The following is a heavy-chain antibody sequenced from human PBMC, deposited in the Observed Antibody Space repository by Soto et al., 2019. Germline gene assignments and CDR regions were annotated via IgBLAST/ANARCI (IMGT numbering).Heavy chain of an antibody. CDR1: GFTFSTST. CDR2: ISSSSTYI. V-gene: IGHV3-21*01. Sequence: GSLRLSCAASGFTFSTSTMNWVRQAPGKGLEWVSCISSSSTYINYADSVKGRFTISRDNAKNSLYLQMNSLRAEDTAVYYCVRGYSDRHELHWGQGPRVT. CDR3: VRGYSDRHELH. J-gene: IGHJ4*02. D-gene: IGHD5-18*01.